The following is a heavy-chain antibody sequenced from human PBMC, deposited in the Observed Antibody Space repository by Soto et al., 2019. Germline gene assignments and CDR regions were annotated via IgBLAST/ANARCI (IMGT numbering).Heavy chain of an antibody. D-gene: IGHD4-17*01. Sequence: QVQLVQSGAEVKNPGASVKVSCKASGYTFTDYHIHWVRQAPGQGLEWMGWIKPNTGTTNLAQKFQGRVTMTSDTSTTTARMELRRLRSDVTAQYYCARDSRVVGYGDYIPWGQGTLVIVSS. J-gene: IGHJ5*02. CDR3: ARDSRVVGYGDYIP. CDR2: IKPNTGTT. V-gene: IGHV1-2*02. CDR1: GYTFTDYH.